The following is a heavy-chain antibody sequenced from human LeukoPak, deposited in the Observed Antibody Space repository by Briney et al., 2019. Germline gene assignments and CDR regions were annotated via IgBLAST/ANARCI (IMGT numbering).Heavy chain of an antibody. J-gene: IGHJ4*01. V-gene: IGHV3-74*03. CDR2: MNSAGTTI. Sequence: GGSLRLSCAASGFTISFWMHWVRQVPGEGLVWGARMNSAGTTIKYSDSVKGPFPISRDNVTNTLHLQMNNLSLEDTAVYFCIREVQVRASASLGLWGRGTLVTVS. CDR3: IREVQVRASASLGL. D-gene: IGHD1-1*01. CDR1: GFTISFW.